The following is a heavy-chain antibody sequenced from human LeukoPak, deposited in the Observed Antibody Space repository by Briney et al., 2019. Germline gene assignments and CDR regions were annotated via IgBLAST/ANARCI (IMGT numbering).Heavy chain of an antibody. CDR2: INPNSGGT. Sequence: ASVKVSCKASGYTFTGYYMHWVRQAPGQGLEWMGRINPNSGGTNYAQKFQGRVTMTRDTSISTAYMELSRLRSDDTAVYYCARDLARRYYYHYMDVWGKGTTVTVSS. CDR3: ARDLARRYYYHYMDV. J-gene: IGHJ6*03. D-gene: IGHD3-3*02. CDR1: GYTFTGYY. V-gene: IGHV1-2*06.